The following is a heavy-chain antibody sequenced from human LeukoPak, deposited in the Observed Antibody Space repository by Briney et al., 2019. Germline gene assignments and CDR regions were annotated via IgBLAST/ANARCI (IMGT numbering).Heavy chain of an antibody. CDR2: ISYSGRT. V-gene: IGHV4-39*07. CDR1: GASVSGSPYY. CDR3: ARVIVGSSCDY. D-gene: IGHD1-26*01. Sequence: PSETLSLTCTVSGASVSGSPYYWGWIRQPPGKGLEWIGTISYSGRTFYNPSLKGRVTISLDTSKNQFSLKVISVTAADTAVYFCARVIVGSSCDYWGQGTLVTVSS. J-gene: IGHJ4*02.